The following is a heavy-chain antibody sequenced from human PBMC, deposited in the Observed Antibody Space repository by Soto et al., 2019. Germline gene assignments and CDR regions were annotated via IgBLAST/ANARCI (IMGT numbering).Heavy chain of an antibody. Sequence: ASETLSLACTVSGGSISSYYWSWIRQPPGKGLEWIGYIYYSGSTNYNPSLKSRVTISVDTSKNQFSLKLSSVTAADTAVYYCAREYIAVAGTVTEKNNWFDPWGQGTLVTVSS. CDR3: AREYIAVAGTVTEKNNWFDP. CDR1: GGSISSYY. CDR2: IYYSGST. D-gene: IGHD6-19*01. J-gene: IGHJ5*02. V-gene: IGHV4-59*01.